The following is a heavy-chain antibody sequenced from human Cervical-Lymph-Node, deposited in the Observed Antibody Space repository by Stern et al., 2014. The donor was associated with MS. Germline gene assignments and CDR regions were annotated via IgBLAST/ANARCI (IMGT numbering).Heavy chain of an antibody. D-gene: IGHD3-10*01. CDR3: ARALWFGESPTDY. Sequence: QVQLVQSGAEVKKPGASVKVSCKASGYTFTSYAMHWVRQAPGQRLEWIGWVNAGNGNTKYSQKFQGRVTITRDTSASTAYMELRSLRSEDTAVYYCARALWFGESPTDYWGQGTLVTVSS. J-gene: IGHJ4*02. V-gene: IGHV1-3*01. CDR2: VNAGNGNT. CDR1: GYTFTSYA.